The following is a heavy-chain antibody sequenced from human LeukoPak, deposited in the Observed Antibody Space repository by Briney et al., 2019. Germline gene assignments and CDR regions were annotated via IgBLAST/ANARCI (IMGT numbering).Heavy chain of an antibody. V-gene: IGHV3-74*01. CDR1: GFTFSRYA. CDR2: LAADGRGT. CDR3: ARDGFTGPTTAYLDH. D-gene: IGHD1-1*01. Sequence: PGGYLRLSCAASGFTFSRYAMHWVRQTPGVGLVWVSRLAADGRGTNYADSVNGQFTISRDNAKITGYVQMSSLRAEDTAVYYCARDGFTGPTTAYLDHWGQGTLVTVSS. J-gene: IGHJ4*01.